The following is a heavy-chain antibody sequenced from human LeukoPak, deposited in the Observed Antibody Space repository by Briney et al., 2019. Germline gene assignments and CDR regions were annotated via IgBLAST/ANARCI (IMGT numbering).Heavy chain of an antibody. CDR3: ARRQGRPDYYDSSGYYYEYNFDY. V-gene: IGHV5-51*01. J-gene: IGHJ4*02. Sequence: GESLKISCKGSGYSFTSYWIGWVRQMPGKGLEWMGIIYPGDSDTRYSPSFQGQVTISADKSISTAYLQWSSLKASDTAMYYCARRQGRPDYYDSSGYYYEYNFDYWGRGTLVTVSS. CDR1: GYSFTSYW. D-gene: IGHD3-22*01. CDR2: IYPGDSDT.